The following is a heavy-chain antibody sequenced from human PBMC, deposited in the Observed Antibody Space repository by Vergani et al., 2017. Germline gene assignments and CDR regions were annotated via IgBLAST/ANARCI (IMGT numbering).Heavy chain of an antibody. D-gene: IGHD2-2*01. CDR2: INHSGST. CDR3: ERCPRGIYCSSTSCPRRYWFDP. CDR1: GGSFSGYY. J-gene: IGHJ5*02. Sequence: QVQLQQWGAGLLKPSETLSLTCAVYGGSFSGYYWRWIRQPPGKGLKWIGEINHSGSTNYNPSLKSRVTILVDPAKNQFSLKLSSVTAADTSVYYCERCPRGIYCSSTSCPRRYWFDPWGQGTLVTVSS. V-gene: IGHV4-34*01.